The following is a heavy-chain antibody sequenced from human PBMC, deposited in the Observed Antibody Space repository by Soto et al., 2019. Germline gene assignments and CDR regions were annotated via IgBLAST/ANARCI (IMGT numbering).Heavy chain of an antibody. CDR1: GGSISSSTYY. Sequence: PSETLSLTCTVSGGSISSSTYYWGWIRQPPGKGLEWIGSIYYSGSTYYNPPLKSRVIISVDTSKNQFSLKLRSVTAADTAVYYCARHFYDFLTGPVPYYFDYWGQGTLVTVSS. D-gene: IGHD3-9*01. CDR2: IYYSGST. J-gene: IGHJ4*02. V-gene: IGHV4-39*01. CDR3: ARHFYDFLTGPVPYYFDY.